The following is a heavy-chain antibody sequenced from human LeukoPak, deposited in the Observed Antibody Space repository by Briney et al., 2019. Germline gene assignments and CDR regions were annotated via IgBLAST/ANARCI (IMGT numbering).Heavy chain of an antibody. Sequence: GGSLRLSCAASGFTFSSYEMNWVRQAPGRGLEWVSYINSGGTTIYYADSVKGRFTISRDNVKNSLYLQMNSLRAEDTAVYYCAGGDSCPTYWGQGTLVTVSS. CDR2: INSGGTTI. V-gene: IGHV3-48*03. CDR3: AGGDSCPTY. D-gene: IGHD2-15*01. J-gene: IGHJ4*02. CDR1: GFTFSSYE.